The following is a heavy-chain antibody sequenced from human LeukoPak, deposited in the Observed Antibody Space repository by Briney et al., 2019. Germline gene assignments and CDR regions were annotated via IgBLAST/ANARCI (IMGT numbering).Heavy chain of an antibody. CDR3: ARGSFLITFGGFIG. V-gene: IGHV3-11*04. D-gene: IGHD3-16*02. Sequence: KAGGSLRLSCATSGFTFSDYYMSWIRQAPGKGLEWVSYISSSGSPIYYADSVKGRFTISRDNAKNSLFLQTNSLRAEDTAVYYCARGSFLITFGGFIGWGQGTLVTVSS. CDR2: ISSSGSPI. J-gene: IGHJ4*02. CDR1: GFTFSDYY.